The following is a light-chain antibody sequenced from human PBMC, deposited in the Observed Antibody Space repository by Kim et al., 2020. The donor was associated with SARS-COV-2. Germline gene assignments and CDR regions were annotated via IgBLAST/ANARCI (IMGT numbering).Light chain of an antibody. Sequence: SPGQTARITCDGDRLPEKQTYRNQTKSGQAPLLVIYKDNERPSGIPGRFSGSSSGTTVTLTISGVQAEDDADYYCQSADGSGTYVFGTGTKVTVL. CDR3: QSADGSGTYV. V-gene: IGLV3-25*03. J-gene: IGLJ1*01. CDR2: KDN. CDR1: RLPEKQ.